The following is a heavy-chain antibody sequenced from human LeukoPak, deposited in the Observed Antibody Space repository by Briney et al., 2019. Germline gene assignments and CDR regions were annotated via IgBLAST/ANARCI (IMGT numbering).Heavy chain of an antibody. CDR1: RFTFSTYA. Sequence: GGSLRLSCVASRFTFSTYATAWVRQAPGKKLECVAVITGGGTNTYHADSVKGRFTISRDNSKNTLSLQMNSLRVEDTAKYYCAKGTLESCSGSRCYPFDYWGRGTLVTVSS. CDR3: AKGTLESCSGSRCYPFDY. V-gene: IGHV3-23*01. CDR2: ITGGGTNT. D-gene: IGHD2-15*01. J-gene: IGHJ4*02.